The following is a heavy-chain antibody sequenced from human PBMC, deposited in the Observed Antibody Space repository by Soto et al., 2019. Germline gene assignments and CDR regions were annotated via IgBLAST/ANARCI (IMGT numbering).Heavy chain of an antibody. V-gene: IGHV4-30-2*01. J-gene: IGHJ4*02. CDR2: IYPSGTI. D-gene: IGHD5-12*01. CDR3: ATYSAYAKYYFDY. Sequence: GLVKPSQTLSLTCAVSGGSITTSGYSWSWIRQPPGKGLEWIGYIYPSGTIFYNPSLNSRVTISVDTSNNQFSLRLSSVTAADTAVYYCATYSAYAKYYFDYWGRGTLVTVSS. CDR1: GGSITTSGYS.